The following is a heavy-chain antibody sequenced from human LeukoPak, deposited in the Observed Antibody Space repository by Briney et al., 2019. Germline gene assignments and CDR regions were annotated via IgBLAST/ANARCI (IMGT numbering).Heavy chain of an antibody. CDR2: IYTSGST. Sequence: SETLSLTCTVSGGSISSYYWSCIRQPAGKGLEWSGRIYTSGSTNYNPSLKSRVTMSVDTSKNQFSLKLSSVTAADTAVYYCARCPIPRYSSSWDYYYYYMDVWGKGTTVTVSS. J-gene: IGHJ6*03. D-gene: IGHD6-13*01. V-gene: IGHV4-4*07. CDR3: ARCPIPRYSSSWDYYYYYMDV. CDR1: GGSISSYY.